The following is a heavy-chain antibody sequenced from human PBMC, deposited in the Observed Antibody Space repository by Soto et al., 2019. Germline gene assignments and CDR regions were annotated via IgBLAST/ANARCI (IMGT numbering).Heavy chain of an antibody. D-gene: IGHD3-16*02. J-gene: IGHJ4*02. CDR2: IYYSGRT. CDR3: ARMRVLGEISSYFEY. Sequence: QVQLQESGRGLVKPSETLSLTCSVSGGSISDCQLKWIRQPPGKGLEWIGYIYYSGRTKYNPSLQSRVTKSPDTSTKQFSLRLRSVSAADTAVYYCARMRVLGEISSYFEYWGQATLVTVSS. CDR1: GGSISDCQ. V-gene: IGHV4-59*01.